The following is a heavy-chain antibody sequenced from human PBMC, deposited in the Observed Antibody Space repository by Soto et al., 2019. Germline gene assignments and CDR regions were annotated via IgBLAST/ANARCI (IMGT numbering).Heavy chain of an antibody. J-gene: IGHJ6*02. V-gene: IGHV4-4*02. CDR2: IYHSGST. Sequence: SETLSLTCAVSGGSISSSNWWSWVRQPPGKGLEWIGEIYHSGSTNYNPSLKSRVTISVDKSKNQFSLKLSSVTAADTAVYYCARRGWTTYYYYYGMDVWGQGTTVTVSS. CDR1: GGSISSSNW. CDR3: ARRGWTTYYYYYGMDV. D-gene: IGHD2-15*01.